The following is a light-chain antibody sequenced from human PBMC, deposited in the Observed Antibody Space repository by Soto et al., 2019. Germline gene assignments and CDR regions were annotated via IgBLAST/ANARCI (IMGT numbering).Light chain of an antibody. CDR2: DVS. Sequence: QSVLTQPASVSGSPGQSITISCTGTSSDVGGYNYVSWYQQHPGKAPKFMIYDVSNRPSGVSNRFSGSKSGNTASLTISGLQAEDEADYYCSSYINSNTRQIVFGTGTKVTVL. CDR3: SSYINSNTRQIV. CDR1: SSDVGGYNY. V-gene: IGLV2-14*01. J-gene: IGLJ1*01.